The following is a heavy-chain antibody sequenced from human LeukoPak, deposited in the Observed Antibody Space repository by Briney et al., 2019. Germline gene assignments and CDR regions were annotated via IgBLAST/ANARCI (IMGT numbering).Heavy chain of an antibody. CDR3: TRRPSYSSRAFDP. CDR1: GFTFSGSA. Sequence: DPGGSLRLSCAASGFTFSGSAMHWVRQASGKGLEWVGRIRSKANSYATAYAASVKGRFTISRVDSKNTAYLQMNSLKTEDTAVYYCTRRPSYSSRAFDPWGQGTLVTVSS. V-gene: IGHV3-73*01. D-gene: IGHD6-13*01. CDR2: IRSKANSYAT. J-gene: IGHJ5*02.